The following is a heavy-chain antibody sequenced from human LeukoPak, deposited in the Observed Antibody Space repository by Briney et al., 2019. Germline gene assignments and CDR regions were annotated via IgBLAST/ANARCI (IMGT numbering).Heavy chain of an antibody. J-gene: IGHJ3*02. D-gene: IGHD3-22*01. V-gene: IGHV3-21*01. CDR2: ITRSSYI. CDR3: AGYASSGRRDALDI. CDR1: GFTFSSYS. Sequence: GGSLRLSCAASGFTFSSYSMNWVRQAPGKGLEWVSSITRSSYIYYADSVKGRFTISRDNAKNSLYLQMNSLRAEDTAVYYSAGYASSGRRDALDIWGQGTMVTVSS.